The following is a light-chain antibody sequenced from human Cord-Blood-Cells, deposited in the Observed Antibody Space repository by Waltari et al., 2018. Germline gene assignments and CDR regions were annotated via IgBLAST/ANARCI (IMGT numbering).Light chain of an antibody. J-gene: IGLJ2*01. Sequence: QSALTQPPSVSGSPGQSVTISCTGTSSDAGGYNYVSWYQQHPGKAPKLMIYEVSKRPSGVPDRFSGSKSGNTASLTVSGLQAEDEADYYCSSYAGSNNLVFGGGTKLTVL. V-gene: IGLV2-8*01. CDR3: SSYAGSNNLV. CDR2: EVS. CDR1: SSDAGGYNY.